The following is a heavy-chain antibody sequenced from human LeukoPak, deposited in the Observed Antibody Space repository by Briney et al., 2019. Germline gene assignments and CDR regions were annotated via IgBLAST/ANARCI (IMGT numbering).Heavy chain of an antibody. Sequence: VASVKVSCKASGYTFTSYGMSWVRQAPGQGLEWMGWISAYNGNTNYAQKLQGRVTLTTDTYTSTAYTELRSLRSDDTAVYYGARDEDWPDYRYYFDYWGQGTLVTVSS. CDR3: ARDEDWPDYRYYFDY. CDR1: GYTFTSYG. CDR2: ISAYNGNT. D-gene: IGHD3-16*02. V-gene: IGHV1-18*01. J-gene: IGHJ4*02.